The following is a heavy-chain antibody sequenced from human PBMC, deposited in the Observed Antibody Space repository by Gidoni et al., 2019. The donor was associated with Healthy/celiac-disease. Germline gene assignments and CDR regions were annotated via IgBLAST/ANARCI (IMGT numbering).Heavy chain of an antibody. CDR2: ISSNGGST. Sequence: MHWVRQAPGKGLEYVSAISSNGGSTYYADSVKGRFTISRDNSKNTLYLQMSSLRAEDTAVYYCVLRDGGMRDDIWGQGTMVTVSS. J-gene: IGHJ3*02. V-gene: IGHV3-64D*06. D-gene: IGHD1-26*01. CDR3: VLRDGGMRDDI.